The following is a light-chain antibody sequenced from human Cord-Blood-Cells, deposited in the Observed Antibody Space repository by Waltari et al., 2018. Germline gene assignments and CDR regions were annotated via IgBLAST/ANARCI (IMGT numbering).Light chain of an antibody. Sequence: DIQMTQSPSTLSASVGDRVTITCRASQSISSWLAWYQQKPGKAPKLLIYKASSLESGVPSRFSGSGSGTEFTLTISSLQPDDFATCYCQHKTFGQGTKVEIK. CDR1: QSISSW. CDR3: QHKT. V-gene: IGKV1-5*03. CDR2: KAS. J-gene: IGKJ1*01.